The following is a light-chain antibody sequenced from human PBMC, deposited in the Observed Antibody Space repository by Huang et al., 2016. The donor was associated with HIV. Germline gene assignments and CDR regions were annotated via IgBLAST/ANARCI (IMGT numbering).Light chain of an antibody. CDR3: QQSYSALIT. J-gene: IGKJ5*01. CDR1: KAIGTY. Sequence: QLTKSPTSLSASVGDRVASACLASKAIGTYLNWLQQKPGRAPKLLISGVSSLHTGIPSRFIGSGSGTEFTLTIRGLQFDDFATYFCQQSYSALITFGQGTRLEIK. CDR2: GVS. V-gene: IGKV1-39*01.